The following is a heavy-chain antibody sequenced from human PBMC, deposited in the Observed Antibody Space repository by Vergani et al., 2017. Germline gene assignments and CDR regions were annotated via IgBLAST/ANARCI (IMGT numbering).Heavy chain of an antibody. V-gene: IGHV4-59*01. CDR3: ARGALWWLRQIDS. J-gene: IGHJ4*02. CDR2: IYDSGDT. D-gene: IGHD2-21*01. CDR1: GDSMNTYY. Sequence: QVQLQESGPGLVKPSETLSLTCSVSGDSMNTYYWTWIRQPPGKGLEWIGYIYDSGDTKYNPSLKSRVTMSLDTSKNQFSLNRYSVTAADTAVYYCARGALWWLRQIDSWGQGTLVTVSS.